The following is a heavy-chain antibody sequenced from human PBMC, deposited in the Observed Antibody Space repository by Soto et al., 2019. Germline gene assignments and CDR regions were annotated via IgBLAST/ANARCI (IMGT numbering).Heavy chain of an antibody. D-gene: IGHD4-4*01. Sequence: EVQLLESGGGLVQPGGSLRLSCAASGFTFSSYAMSWVRQAPGKGLEWVSAISGSGGSTYYADSVEGRFTISRDNSKNTLYLQMNSLRAEDTAVYYCAKCNSNYEWYFDLWGRGTLVTVSS. CDR3: AKCNSNYEWYFDL. V-gene: IGHV3-23*01. J-gene: IGHJ2*01. CDR2: ISGSGGST. CDR1: GFTFSSYA.